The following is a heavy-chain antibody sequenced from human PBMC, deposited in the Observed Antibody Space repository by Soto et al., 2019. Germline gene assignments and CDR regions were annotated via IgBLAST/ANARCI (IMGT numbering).Heavy chain of an antibody. D-gene: IGHD3-10*01. CDR1: GGSISSSSYY. Sequence: PSETLSLTCTVSGGSISSSSYYWGWIRQPPGKGLEWIGSIYYSGSTYYNPSLKSRVTISVDTSKNQFSLKLSSVTAAGTAVYYCATERYYYGSGSYYNNYYYYYGMDVWGQGTTVTVSS. CDR2: IYYSGST. J-gene: IGHJ6*02. V-gene: IGHV4-39*01. CDR3: ATERYYYGSGSYYNNYYYYYGMDV.